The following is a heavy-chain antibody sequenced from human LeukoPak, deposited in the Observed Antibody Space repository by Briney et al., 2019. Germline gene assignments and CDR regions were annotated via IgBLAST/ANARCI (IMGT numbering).Heavy chain of an antibody. CDR1: GFTLSTYN. J-gene: IGHJ4*02. D-gene: IGHD3-3*02. Sequence: PGGSLRLSCAASGFTLSTYNMNWVRQAPGKGLEWVSSINSDNNYIHYADSVKGRFTISRDNADNTLYLQMTSLRPEDTAIYYCARVISYFDLWGQGALVTASS. CDR2: INSDNNYI. V-gene: IGHV3-21*01. CDR3: ARVISYFDL.